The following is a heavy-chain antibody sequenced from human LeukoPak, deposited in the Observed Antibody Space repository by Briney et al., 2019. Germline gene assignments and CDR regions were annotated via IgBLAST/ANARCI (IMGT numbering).Heavy chain of an antibody. CDR2: IYPDDSNT. Sequence: GESLKFSCQGSGYNFPIYWIGWVRQMPGQGLEWMGIIYPDDSNTIYGPSFQGQVTISADKSINTAYLEWSSLKASDTAIYYCARAPYSSSWYDPDAFDIWGQGTMVTVSS. CDR3: ARAPYSSSWYDPDAFDI. CDR1: GYNFPIYW. D-gene: IGHD6-13*01. J-gene: IGHJ3*02. V-gene: IGHV5-51*01.